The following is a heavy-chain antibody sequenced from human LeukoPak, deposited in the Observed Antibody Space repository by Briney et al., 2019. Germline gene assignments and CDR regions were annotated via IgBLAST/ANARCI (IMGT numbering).Heavy chain of an antibody. Sequence: GASVKVSCKASGYTFTGYYMHWVRQAPGQGLEWMGWINPNSGGTNYAQKFQGRVTMTRDTSISTAYMELSRLRSDDAAVYYCARDLVWDSPDPNNWFDPWGQGALVTVSS. CDR2: INPNSGGT. D-gene: IGHD1-26*01. J-gene: IGHJ5*02. CDR3: ARDLVWDSPDPNNWFDP. V-gene: IGHV1-2*02. CDR1: GYTFTGYY.